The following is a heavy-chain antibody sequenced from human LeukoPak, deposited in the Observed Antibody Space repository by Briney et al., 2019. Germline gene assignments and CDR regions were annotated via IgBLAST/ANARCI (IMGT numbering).Heavy chain of an antibody. CDR1: GFTFSSNV. D-gene: IGHD2-2*01. CDR2: ISTTGNTV. V-gene: IGHV3-23*01. Sequence: PGGSLRLSCVASGFTFSSNVMSWVRQAPGKGLEWVSAISTTGNTVYYADSVKGRFTISRDNSKNTLYLQMNSLRAEDTALYYCAKKGEYCSCNSCSPAHDYWGQGTLATVSS. CDR3: AKKGEYCSCNSCSPAHDY. J-gene: IGHJ4*02.